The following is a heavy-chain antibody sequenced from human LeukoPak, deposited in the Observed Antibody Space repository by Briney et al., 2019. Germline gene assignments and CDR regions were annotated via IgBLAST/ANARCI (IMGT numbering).Heavy chain of an antibody. Sequence: GGSLRLSCAASGFTFSSYGMHWVRQAPGKGLEWVAVIWYDGSNKYYADSAKGRFTISRDNSKNTLYLQMNSLRAEDTAVYYCASDSSGYSNYFDYWGQGTLVTVSS. CDR3: ASDSSGYSNYFDY. D-gene: IGHD3-22*01. CDR1: GFTFSSYG. CDR2: IWYDGSNK. J-gene: IGHJ4*02. V-gene: IGHV3-33*01.